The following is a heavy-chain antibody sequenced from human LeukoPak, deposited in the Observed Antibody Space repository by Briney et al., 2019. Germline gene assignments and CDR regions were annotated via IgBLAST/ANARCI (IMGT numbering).Heavy chain of an antibody. Sequence: GGSLRLSCAASGFTFSSYSMNWVRQAPGKGLEWVSSISISSSHIYYADSVKGRFTISSDNAKNSLYLQMNSLRAEDRAVYDCASRGYSGYYNWIDPWGQGTLVTVSS. CDR2: ISISSSHI. J-gene: IGHJ5*02. V-gene: IGHV3-21*01. CDR3: ASRGYSGYYNWIDP. CDR1: GFTFSSYS. D-gene: IGHD5-12*01.